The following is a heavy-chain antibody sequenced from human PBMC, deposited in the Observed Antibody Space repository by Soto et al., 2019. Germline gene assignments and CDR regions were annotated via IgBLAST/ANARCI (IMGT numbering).Heavy chain of an antibody. CDR3: AAVYYYDSSGYHDAFDI. V-gene: IGHV1-58*02. CDR1: GFTFTSSA. D-gene: IGHD3-22*01. CDR2: IVVGSGNT. Sequence: QMQLVQSGPEVKKPGTSVKVSCKASGFTFTSSAMQWVRQARGQRLEWIGWIVVGSGNTNYAQKFQERVTITRDMSTSTAYMELSSLRSEDTAVYYCAAVYYYDSSGYHDAFDIWGQGTMVTVSS. J-gene: IGHJ3*02.